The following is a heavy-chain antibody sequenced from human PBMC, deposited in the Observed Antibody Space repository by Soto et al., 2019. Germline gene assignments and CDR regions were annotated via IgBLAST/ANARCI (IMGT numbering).Heavy chain of an antibody. CDR3: VRGARLNFDY. Sequence: EVQLVESGGGVLRPGGSLRLSCAASGFTFDDYGMSWARQAPGKGLEWVSGVNWNGGSTGYADSVKGRFTISRDNAKNTLYLQMNSLRAEDTAFYYCVRGARLNFDYWGQGTLVTVSS. V-gene: IGHV3-20*04. CDR1: GFTFDDYG. CDR2: VNWNGGST. J-gene: IGHJ4*02.